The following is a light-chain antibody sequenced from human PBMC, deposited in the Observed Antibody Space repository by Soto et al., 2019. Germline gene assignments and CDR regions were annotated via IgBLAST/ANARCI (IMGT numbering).Light chain of an antibody. CDR3: QQYGSSPPRLT. V-gene: IGKV3-20*01. CDR1: QSVSSSY. CDR2: GAS. J-gene: IGKJ1*01. Sequence: EIVLTQSPGTLSLSPGERATLSCRASQSVSSSYLAWYRQKPGQAPRLLIYGASSRATGIPDRFSGSGSGTDFTLTISRLEPEDFAVYYCQQYGSSPPRLTFGQGTKVDIK.